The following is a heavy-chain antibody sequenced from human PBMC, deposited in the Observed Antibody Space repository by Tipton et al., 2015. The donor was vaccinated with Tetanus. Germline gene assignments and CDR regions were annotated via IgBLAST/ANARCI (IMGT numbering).Heavy chain of an antibody. CDR1: GGSFSGNY. CDR3: ARGRYGALWEGDLLYYHQYGMDG. D-gene: IGHD1-26*01. Sequence: TLSLTCAVSGGSFSGNYWSWIRQPPGKGLEWIGEINHRGGTMYNPSLKSRVTISVDTSKNQFSLKLRSVTAADTAVYFCARGRYGALWEGDLLYYHQYGMDGWGQGTTVNVSS. CDR2: INHRGGT. J-gene: IGHJ6*02. V-gene: IGHV4-34*01.